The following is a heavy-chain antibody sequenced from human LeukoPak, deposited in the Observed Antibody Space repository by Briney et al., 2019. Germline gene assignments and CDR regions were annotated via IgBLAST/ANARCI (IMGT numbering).Heavy chain of an antibody. Sequence: GGSLRLSCAASGFTFSSYAMSWVRQAPGKGLEWVSYISSSSTIIYYADSVKGRFTISRDNAKNSLYLQMNSLRAEDTALYYCARVGSRIAAAGTVYWGQGTLVTVSS. D-gene: IGHD6-13*01. CDR1: GFTFSSYA. V-gene: IGHV3-48*01. J-gene: IGHJ4*02. CDR2: ISSSSTII. CDR3: ARVGSRIAAAGTVY.